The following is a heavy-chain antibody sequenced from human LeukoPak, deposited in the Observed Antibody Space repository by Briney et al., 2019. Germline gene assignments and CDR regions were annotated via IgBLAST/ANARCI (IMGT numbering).Heavy chain of an antibody. CDR3: ARSTWWLRPTPPDFDY. V-gene: IGHV3-23*01. CDR1: GFTFSSYA. Sequence: PGGSLRLSCAASGFTFSSYAMSWVRQAPGKGLEWVSAISGSGGSTYYADSVKGRFTISRDNAKNSLYLQMNSLRAEDTAVYYCARSTWWLRPTPPDFDYWGQGTLVTVSS. D-gene: IGHD5-12*01. J-gene: IGHJ4*02. CDR2: ISGSGGST.